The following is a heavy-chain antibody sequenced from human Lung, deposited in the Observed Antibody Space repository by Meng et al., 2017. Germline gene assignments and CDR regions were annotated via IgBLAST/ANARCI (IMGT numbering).Heavy chain of an antibody. CDR2: INTNTGNP. Sequence: QVQPGQSGFELKKPGASVTVACKAYRYPFTSYAMNWVRQAPGQGLEWMGWINTNTGNPTYAQGFTGRFVFSLDTSVSTAYLQISSLKAEDTAVYYCASGWFGELFGYFDLWGRGTLVTVSS. CDR1: RYPFTSYA. CDR3: ASGWFGELFGYFDL. J-gene: IGHJ2*01. D-gene: IGHD3-10*01. V-gene: IGHV7-4-1*02.